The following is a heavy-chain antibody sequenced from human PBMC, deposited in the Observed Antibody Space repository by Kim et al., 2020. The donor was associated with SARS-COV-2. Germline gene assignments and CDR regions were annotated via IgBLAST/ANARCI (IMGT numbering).Heavy chain of an antibody. CDR3: AGGLYYGSGSHTALDS. CDR1: GDSLNNFD. D-gene: IGHD3-10*01. Sequence: SVKVSCKASGDSLNNFDISWVRHAPGEALEWMGRIIPVLGVPAYAQKFQGRISITADISTVYMELRGLKSEDTAVYYCAGGLYYGSGSHTALDSWGQGTLVIVSS. V-gene: IGHV1-69*04. J-gene: IGHJ4*02. CDR2: IIPVLGVP.